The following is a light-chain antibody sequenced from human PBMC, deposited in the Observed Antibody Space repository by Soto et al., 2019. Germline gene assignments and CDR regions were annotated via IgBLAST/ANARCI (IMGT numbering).Light chain of an antibody. V-gene: IGKV3-11*01. CDR1: QSGSFY. Sequence: EIVLTQSPATLSLSPGERATLSCRASQSGSFYLAWYQQKPGQAPRLLIYDASNRATGIPARFSGSGSGTDFTLTISSLDPEDFAVYYCQQRSDWPPYTFGQGTKLQIK. J-gene: IGKJ2*01. CDR2: DAS. CDR3: QQRSDWPPYT.